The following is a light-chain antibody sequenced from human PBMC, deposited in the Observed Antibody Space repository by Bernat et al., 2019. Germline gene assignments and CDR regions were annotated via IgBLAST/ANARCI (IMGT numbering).Light chain of an antibody. CDR1: SSDVGSYNL. J-gene: IGLJ2*01. Sequence: QSALTQPASVSGSPGQSITISCTGTSSDVGSYNLVSWYQQHPGKAPKLIIYEVTKRPSGVSNRFSGSKSGNTASLTISGLQPEDEADYFCCSYAGRSTFDVFGGGTELTVL. CDR3: CSYAGRSTFDV. CDR2: EVT. V-gene: IGLV2-23*02.